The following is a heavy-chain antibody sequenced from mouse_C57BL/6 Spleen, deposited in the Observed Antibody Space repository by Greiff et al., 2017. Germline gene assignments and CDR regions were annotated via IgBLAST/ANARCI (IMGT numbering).Heavy chain of an antibody. CDR2: ISYDGSN. CDR1: GYSITSGYY. CDR3: AREWDWYFDV. V-gene: IGHV3-6*01. Sequence: DVQLQESGPGLVKPSQSLSLTCSVTGYSITSGYYWNWIRQFPGNKLEWMGYISYDGSNNYNPSLKNRISITRDTSKNQFFLKLNSVTTEDTATYYCAREWDWYFDVWGTGTTVTVSS. J-gene: IGHJ1*03.